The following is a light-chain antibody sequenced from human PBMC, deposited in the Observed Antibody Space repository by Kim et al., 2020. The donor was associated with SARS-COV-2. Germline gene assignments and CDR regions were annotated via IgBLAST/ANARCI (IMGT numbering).Light chain of an antibody. CDR3: QQSYSTLYT. CDR1: QSISSY. J-gene: IGKJ2*01. V-gene: IGKV1-39*01. Sequence: DIQMTQSTSSLSASVGDRVTITCRASQSISSYLNWYQQKPGKAPKLLIYAASSLQSGVPSRFSGSGSGTDFTLIISSLQPEDFATYYCQQSYSTLYTFGQGTKLEI. CDR2: AAS.